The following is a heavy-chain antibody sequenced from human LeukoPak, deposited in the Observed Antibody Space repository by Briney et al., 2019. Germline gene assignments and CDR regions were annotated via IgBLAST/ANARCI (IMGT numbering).Heavy chain of an antibody. CDR2: ISGSGGST. J-gene: IGHJ4*02. Sequence: PGGSLRLSCAASGFTFSSYAMSWVRQAPGKGLEWVSAISGSGGSTYYADSVKGRFTISRDNSKNTLYLQMNSLRAEDTAVYYCAEVLRYFDWLEGPIDYWGQGTLVTVSS. CDR3: AEVLRYFDWLEGPIDY. D-gene: IGHD3-9*01. CDR1: GFTFSSYA. V-gene: IGHV3-23*01.